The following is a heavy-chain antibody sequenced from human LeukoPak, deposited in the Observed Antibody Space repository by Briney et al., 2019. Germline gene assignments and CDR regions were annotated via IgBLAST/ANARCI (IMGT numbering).Heavy chain of an antibody. J-gene: IGHJ4*02. Sequence: PGGSLRLSCAASGFSVSSNYMNWVRQAPGMGLEWVSAIYTGGTTYYADSVKGRFTISRDNSKNTLYLQMNGLRAEDSAVYFCARDKLGSGYSSDFDCWGQGTLVTVSS. CDR2: IYTGGTT. CDR1: GFSVSSNY. CDR3: ARDKLGSGYSSDFDC. V-gene: IGHV3-66*02. D-gene: IGHD6-19*01.